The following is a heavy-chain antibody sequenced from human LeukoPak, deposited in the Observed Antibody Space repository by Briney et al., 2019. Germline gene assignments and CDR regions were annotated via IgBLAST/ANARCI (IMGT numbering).Heavy chain of an antibody. J-gene: IGHJ4*02. Sequence: SETLSLTCAVSGGSIASGDYSWSWIRQPPGKGLEWIGYIYYSGSTYYNPSLKSRLSISVDTSKNQFSLKLSSVAAADTAVYYCARNYYDRSGYYRALDYWGQGTLVTVSS. D-gene: IGHD3-22*01. CDR3: ARNYYDRSGYYRALDY. CDR1: GGSIASGDYS. CDR2: IYYSGST. V-gene: IGHV4-30-4*07.